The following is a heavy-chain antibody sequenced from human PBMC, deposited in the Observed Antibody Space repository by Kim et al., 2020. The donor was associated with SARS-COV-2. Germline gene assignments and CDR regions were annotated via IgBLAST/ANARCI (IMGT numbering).Heavy chain of an antibody. J-gene: IGHJ4*02. CDR1: GGSISSSSYY. V-gene: IGHV4-39*01. CDR2: IYYSGST. CDR3: ARHHWEYYYDSSGYYGAPFDY. D-gene: IGHD3-22*01. Sequence: SETLSLTCTVSGGSISSSSYYWGWIRQPPGKGLEWIGSIYYSGSTYYNPSLKSRVTISVDTSKNQFSLKLSSVTAADTAVYYCARHHWEYYYDSSGYYGAPFDYWGQGTLVTVSS.